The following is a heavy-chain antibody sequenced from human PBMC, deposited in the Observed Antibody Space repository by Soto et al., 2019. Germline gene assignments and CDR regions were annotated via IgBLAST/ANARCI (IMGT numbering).Heavy chain of an antibody. CDR3: AKGTLRPRYCSGGSCLDY. Sequence: GGSLRLSCAASGFTFSSYGMHWVRQAPGKGLEWVAVISYDGSNKYYADSVKGRFTISRDNSKNTLYLQMNSLRAEDTAVYYCAKGTLRPRYCSGGSCLDYWGQGTLVTVSS. D-gene: IGHD2-15*01. CDR2: ISYDGSNK. J-gene: IGHJ4*02. CDR1: GFTFSSYG. V-gene: IGHV3-30*18.